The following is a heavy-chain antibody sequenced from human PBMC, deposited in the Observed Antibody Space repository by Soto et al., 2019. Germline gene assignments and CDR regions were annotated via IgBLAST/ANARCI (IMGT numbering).Heavy chain of an antibody. D-gene: IGHD3-3*01. CDR2: ISGSGGST. CDR3: AKATVFGVVIIGAFDI. J-gene: IGHJ3*02. Sequence: ESGGGLVQPGGSLRLSCAASGFTFSSYAMSWVRQAPGKGLEWVSAISGSGGSTYYADSVKGRFTISRDNSKNTLYLQMNSLRAEDTAVYYCAKATVFGVVIIGAFDIWGQGTMVTVSS. V-gene: IGHV3-23*01. CDR1: GFTFSSYA.